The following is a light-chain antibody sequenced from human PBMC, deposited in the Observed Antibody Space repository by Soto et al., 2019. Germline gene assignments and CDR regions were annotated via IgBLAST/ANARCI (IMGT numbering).Light chain of an antibody. J-gene: IGKJ1*01. CDR3: QQYNNWPPTWT. CDR2: GPS. V-gene: IGKV3-15*01. Sequence: EIGMTQSPATLSVSPGERATLSCRASQSVSSNLAWYQQKPGQAPRLLIYGPSTRATGIPARFSGSGSGTEFTPTISSLQSEDFAVYYCQQYNNWPPTWTFGQGTNVEIK. CDR1: QSVSSN.